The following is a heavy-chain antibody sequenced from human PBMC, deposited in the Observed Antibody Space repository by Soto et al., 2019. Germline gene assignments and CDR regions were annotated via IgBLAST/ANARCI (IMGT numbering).Heavy chain of an antibody. D-gene: IGHD2-21*02. J-gene: IGHJ4*02. Sequence: EVQLVESGGGLVQPGGSLKLSCAASGFTFSGSATHWVRQASGKGLEWVGRIRSKANSYATAYAASVKGRFTISRDDSKNTAYLQMNSLKTEDTAVYYCTRLYGGNSCCSDWGRGTLVTVSS. CDR1: GFTFSGSA. CDR3: TRLYGGNSCCSD. V-gene: IGHV3-73*01. CDR2: IRSKANSYAT.